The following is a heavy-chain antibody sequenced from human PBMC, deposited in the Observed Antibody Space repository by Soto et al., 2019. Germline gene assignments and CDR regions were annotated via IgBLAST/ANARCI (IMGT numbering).Heavy chain of an antibody. CDR2: ISSRSTNI. CDR1: GFTFSGYS. D-gene: IGHD6-19*01. V-gene: IGHV3-21*06. J-gene: IGHJ4*02. Sequence: KPXGSLLLSCFVSGFTFSGYSMAWVRQAPGRGLEWVASISSRSTNIDYADSVKGRFTISRDNAKNLVSLQMSSLRGEDTALYYCAKLTEPGYSSIWYYFEYWGQGTTVTVS. CDR3: AKLTEPGYSSIWYYFEY.